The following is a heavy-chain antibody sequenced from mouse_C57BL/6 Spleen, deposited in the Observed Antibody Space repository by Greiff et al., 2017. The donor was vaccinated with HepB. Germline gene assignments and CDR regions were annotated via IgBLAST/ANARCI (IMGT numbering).Heavy chain of an antibody. D-gene: IGHD2-4*01. CDR2: IYPGSGST. J-gene: IGHJ4*01. Sequence: VKLKQPGAELVKPGASVKMSCKASGYTFTSYWITWVKQRPGQGLEWIGDIYPGSGSTNYNEKFKSKATLTVDTSSSTAYMQLSSLTSEDSAVYYCAVYYDYDGSYAMDYWGQGTSVTVSS. CDR3: AVYYDYDGSYAMDY. CDR1: GYTFTSYW. V-gene: IGHV1-55*01.